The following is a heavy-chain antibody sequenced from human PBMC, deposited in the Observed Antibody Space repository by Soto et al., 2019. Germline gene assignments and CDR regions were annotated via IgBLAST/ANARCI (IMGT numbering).Heavy chain of an antibody. J-gene: IGHJ4*02. CDR3: AKVPVAVAGTAGYFDY. Sequence: SLRLSCAASGFTFSSYAMSWVRQAPGKGLEWVSAISGSGGSTYYADSVKGRFTISRDNSKNTLYLQMNSLRAEDTAVYYCAKVPVAVAGTAGYFDYWGQGTLVTVSS. V-gene: IGHV3-23*01. D-gene: IGHD6-19*01. CDR1: GFTFSSYA. CDR2: ISGSGGST.